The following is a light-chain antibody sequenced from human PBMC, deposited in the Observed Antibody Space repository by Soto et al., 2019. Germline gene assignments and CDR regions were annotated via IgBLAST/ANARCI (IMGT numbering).Light chain of an antibody. V-gene: IGKV1-5*01. Sequence: DIQMTQSPSTLSASVGDRVTITCRASQSVTNWLAWYQQNPGTAPNLLIYDASRLQSGIPSRFSGSGSGTEGPLTVISLQPDDFATYYCQQYTTYPYTFGQGTKLEIK. J-gene: IGKJ2*01. CDR2: DAS. CDR3: QQYTTYPYT. CDR1: QSVTNW.